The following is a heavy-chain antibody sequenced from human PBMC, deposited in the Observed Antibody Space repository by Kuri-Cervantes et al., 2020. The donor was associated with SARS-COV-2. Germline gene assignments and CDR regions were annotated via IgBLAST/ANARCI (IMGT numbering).Heavy chain of an antibody. Sequence: SETLSLTCTVSGGSISSGGYYWSWIRQHPGKGLEWIGYIYYSGSTNYNPSLKSRVTISVDTSKNQFSLKLSSVTAADTAVYYCARGGTYYYGSGSYYRYYYYGMDVWGQGTTVTVSS. V-gene: IGHV4-61*08. CDR2: IYYSGST. CDR3: ARGGTYYYGSGSYYRYYYYGMDV. CDR1: GGSISSGGYY. J-gene: IGHJ6*02. D-gene: IGHD3-10*01.